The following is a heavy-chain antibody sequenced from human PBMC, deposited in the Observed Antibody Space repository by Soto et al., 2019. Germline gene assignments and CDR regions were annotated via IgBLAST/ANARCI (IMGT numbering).Heavy chain of an antibody. CDR3: ARDGVGGGAAGISYYHHGMDV. D-gene: IGHD6-13*01. V-gene: IGHV1-18*01. Sequence: ASVKVSCKASGYTFTNYGIRWVRQAPGQGLEWMGWISTDNGNTNSARKLQGRVTMTTDTSTSTAYMELRSLRSDDTAMYYCARDGVGGGAAGISYYHHGMDVWGLGTTVTVYS. CDR1: GYTFTNYG. CDR2: ISTDNGNT. J-gene: IGHJ6*02.